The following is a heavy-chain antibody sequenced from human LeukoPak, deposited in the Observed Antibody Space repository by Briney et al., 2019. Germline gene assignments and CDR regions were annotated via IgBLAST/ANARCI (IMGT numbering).Heavy chain of an antibody. J-gene: IGHJ6*02. CDR3: ARVEPYSYYFGMDV. V-gene: IGHV4-59*08. CDR2: IHDTGST. Sequence: SETLSLTCTVSGGSISSYYWSWIRQSPGKGLDWIGYIHDTGSTNYNPSLKSRVSISVDRSKSQFSLHLSSVTAADTAVYFCARVEPYSYYFGMDVWGRGTTVTVSS. CDR1: GGSISSYY. D-gene: IGHD1-26*01.